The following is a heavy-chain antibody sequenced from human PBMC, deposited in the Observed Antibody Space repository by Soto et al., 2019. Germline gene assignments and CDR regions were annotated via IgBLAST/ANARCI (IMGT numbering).Heavy chain of an antibody. J-gene: IGHJ6*02. V-gene: IGHV3-7*03. CDR1: GFIFSRYW. D-gene: IGHD3-22*01. CDR3: ARAYYYDSSGQTDYYYGMDV. Sequence: PGGSLRLSCEASGFIFSRYWMAWVRRAPGKGLEWVATVKLNGREKNYLDSVEGRFIISRDNAKNSLYLQMNSLRAEDTAVYYCARAYYYDSSGQTDYYYGMDVWGQGTTVTVSS. CDR2: VKLNGREK.